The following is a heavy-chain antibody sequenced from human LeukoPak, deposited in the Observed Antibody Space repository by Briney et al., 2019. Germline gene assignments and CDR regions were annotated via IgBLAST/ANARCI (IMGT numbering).Heavy chain of an antibody. Sequence: SETLSLTCAVYGGSFSGYYWSWIRKPPGKGLEWIGEINHSGSTNYNPSLKSRVTISVDTSENQFSLKLSSVTAADTAVYYCARGRLAARPRINWFDPWGQGTLVTVSS. CDR3: ARGRLAARPRINWFDP. V-gene: IGHV4-34*01. D-gene: IGHD6-6*01. CDR2: INHSGST. J-gene: IGHJ5*02. CDR1: GGSFSGYY.